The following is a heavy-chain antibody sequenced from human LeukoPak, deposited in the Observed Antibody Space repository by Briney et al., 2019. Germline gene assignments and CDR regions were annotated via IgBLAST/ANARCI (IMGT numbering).Heavy chain of an antibody. D-gene: IGHD4-17*01. V-gene: IGHV4-38-2*01. CDR1: GHSISSGYY. J-gene: IGHJ3*02. Sequence: SSETLSLTCAVSGHSISSGYYWGWIRQPPGKGLEWIGSISHSGTSYYNPSLNSRVTISVETSKNQVSLKMISVTAADTAVYYCARPITMTTVRDPFDIWGQGTKVSVSS. CDR3: ARPITMTTVRDPFDI. CDR2: ISHSGTS.